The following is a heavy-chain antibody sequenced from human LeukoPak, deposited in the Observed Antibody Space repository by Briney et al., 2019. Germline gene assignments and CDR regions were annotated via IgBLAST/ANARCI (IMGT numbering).Heavy chain of an antibody. D-gene: IGHD2-2*01. CDR2: IYHSGST. CDR3: ARDQIDCSSTSCYLRWFDP. V-gene: IGHV4-4*02. J-gene: IGHJ5*02. Sequence: SETLSLTCAVSGGSISSSNWWSWVCQPPGKGLEWIGEIYHSGSTNYSPSLKSRVTISVDKSKNQFSLKLSSVTAADTAVYYCARDQIDCSSTSCYLRWFDPWGQGTLVTVSS. CDR1: GGSISSSNW.